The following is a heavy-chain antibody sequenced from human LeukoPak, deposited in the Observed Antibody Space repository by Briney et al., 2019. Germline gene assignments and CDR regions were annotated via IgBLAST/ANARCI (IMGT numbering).Heavy chain of an antibody. V-gene: IGHV3-30-3*01. CDR3: ARPIDNGSGSYYFDY. Sequence: PGGSLRLSCAASGFTFSYYAMHWVRQAPGKGLEWVAVISYDGSNEYYADSVKGRFTISRDNSKNTLSLQMNTLRPEDTAVYYCARPIDNGSGSYYFDYWGQGTLSPSPQ. CDR1: GFTFSYYA. J-gene: IGHJ4*02. CDR2: ISYDGSNE. D-gene: IGHD3-10*01.